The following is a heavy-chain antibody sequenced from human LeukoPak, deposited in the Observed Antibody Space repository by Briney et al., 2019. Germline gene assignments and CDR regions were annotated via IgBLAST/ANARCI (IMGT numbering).Heavy chain of an antibody. D-gene: IGHD4-11*01. CDR2: FDPEDGET. V-gene: IGHV1-24*01. CDR1: GYTLTELS. Sequence: GASVKVSCKVSGYTLTELSMHWVRQAPGKGLEWMGGFDPEDGETIYAQKFQGRVTITRDTSASTAYMELSSLRSEDTAVYYCARDWYSNDYYYYYGMDVWGQGTTVTVSS. CDR3: ARDWYSNDYYYYYGMDV. J-gene: IGHJ6*02.